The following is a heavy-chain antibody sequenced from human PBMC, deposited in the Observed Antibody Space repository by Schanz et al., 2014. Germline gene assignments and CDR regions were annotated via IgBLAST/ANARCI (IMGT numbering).Heavy chain of an antibody. Sequence: QVQLVESGGGVVQPGRSLRLSCAASGFTFSSYAMHWVRQAPGKGLEWVAVISYDGSNKYHADSVKGRFAISRDNSKNTLYLPMRSLRGEDTAVYFCAKDLDGAFDYWGQGTLVTVSS. CDR2: ISYDGSNK. J-gene: IGHJ4*02. D-gene: IGHD3-16*01. V-gene: IGHV3-30*09. CDR3: AKDLDGAFDY. CDR1: GFTFSSYA.